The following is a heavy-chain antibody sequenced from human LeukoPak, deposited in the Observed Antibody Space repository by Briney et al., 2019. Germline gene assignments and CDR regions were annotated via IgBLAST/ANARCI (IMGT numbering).Heavy chain of an antibody. D-gene: IGHD1-26*01. CDR3: ARHSPSIVGATGYYGMDV. Sequence: SETLSLTCTVSGGSISSYYWSWIRQPPGKGLEWIGYIYYSGSTNYNPSLKSRVTISVDTSKNQFSLKLSSVTAADTAVYYCARHSPSIVGATGYYGMDVWGQGTTITVSS. CDR1: GGSISSYY. J-gene: IGHJ6*02. CDR2: IYYSGST. V-gene: IGHV4-59*08.